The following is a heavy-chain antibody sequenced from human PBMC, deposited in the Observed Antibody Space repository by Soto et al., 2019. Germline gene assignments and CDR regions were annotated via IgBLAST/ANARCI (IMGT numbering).Heavy chain of an antibody. CDR1: GYNFATYW. CDR2: IYPGDSNT. J-gene: IGHJ6*02. V-gene: IGHV5-51*01. CDR3: ARRGATSELDV. Sequence: ESLKISCKSSGYNFATYWIASLRQFPWKGPEWMGIIYPGDSNTSYSPSFQGQVTISVDKSISTAYLQWNSLKASDTAVYYCARRGATSELDVWALGTQIPLSS.